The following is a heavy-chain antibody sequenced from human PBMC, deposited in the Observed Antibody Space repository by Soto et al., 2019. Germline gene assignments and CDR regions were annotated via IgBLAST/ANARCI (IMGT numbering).Heavy chain of an antibody. CDR1: GFTFSDYA. CDR3: AKASSVWYGSKNYYFDS. CDR2: ISATGGTT. V-gene: IGHV3-23*01. J-gene: IGHJ4*02. D-gene: IGHD6-19*01. Sequence: EVHLSESGGGVVQPGGSLRLSCVVSGFTFSDYAMDWVRQAPGKGLEWVSEISATGGTTNYADSVKGRYTISRDNSNNTLYLQLTNLGAEDTAMVYCAKASSVWYGSKNYYFDSWGQGALVTVSS.